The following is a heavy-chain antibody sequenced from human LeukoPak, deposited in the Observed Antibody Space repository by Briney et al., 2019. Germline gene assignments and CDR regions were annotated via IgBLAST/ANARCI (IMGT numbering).Heavy chain of an antibody. J-gene: IGHJ4*02. CDR2: IKQDGSEK. D-gene: IGHD3-10*01. Sequence: PGGSLRLSCAASGFTFSSYWMSWVRQAPGKGLEWVANIKQDGSEKYYVDSVKGRFTISRDTAKNSLYLQMNSLRAEDTAVYYCARGGLWFGELYPFDYWGQGTLVTVSS. V-gene: IGHV3-7*01. CDR1: GFTFSSYW. CDR3: ARGGLWFGELYPFDY.